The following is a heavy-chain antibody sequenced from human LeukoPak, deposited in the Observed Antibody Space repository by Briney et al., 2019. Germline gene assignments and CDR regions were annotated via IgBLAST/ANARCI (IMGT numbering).Heavy chain of an antibody. J-gene: IGHJ4*02. CDR3: ARDPTMLWFGEANHYDY. CDR2: ISYDGSNK. CDR1: GFTFSSYA. D-gene: IGHD3-10*01. Sequence: PGRSLRLSCAASGFTFSSYAMHWVRQAPGKGLEWVAVISYDGSNKYYADSVKGRFTISRDNSKNTLYLQMNSLRAEDTAVYYCARDPTMLWFGEANHYDYWGQGTLVTVSS. V-gene: IGHV3-30*04.